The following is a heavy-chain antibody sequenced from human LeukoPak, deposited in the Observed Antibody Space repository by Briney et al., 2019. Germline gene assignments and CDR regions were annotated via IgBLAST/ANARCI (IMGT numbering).Heavy chain of an antibody. CDR2: IYSGGST. J-gene: IGHJ4*02. CDR1: GFTVSSNY. CDR3: ARGEDTAMVTALDY. Sequence: GGSLRLSCAASGFTVSSNYMSWVRQAPGKGLEWVSVIYSGGSTYYADSVKGRFTISRDNSKNTLYLQMNSLRAEDTAVYYCARGEDTAMVTALDYWGQGTLVTVSS. V-gene: IGHV3-53*01. D-gene: IGHD5-18*01.